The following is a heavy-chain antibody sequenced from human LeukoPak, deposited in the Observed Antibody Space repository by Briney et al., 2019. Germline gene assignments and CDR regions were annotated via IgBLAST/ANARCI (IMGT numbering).Heavy chain of an antibody. J-gene: IGHJ6*02. V-gene: IGHV3-21*01. D-gene: IGHD6-13*01. CDR3: ARVGIPTLYGMDV. CDR2: ISSSSSYI. CDR1: GFTFSSYS. Sequence: GGSLRLSCAASGFTFSSYSMNRVRQAPGKGLEWVSSISSSSSYIYYADSVKGRFTISRDNAKNSLYLQMNSLRAEDTAVYYCARVGIPTLYGMDVWGQGTTVTVSS.